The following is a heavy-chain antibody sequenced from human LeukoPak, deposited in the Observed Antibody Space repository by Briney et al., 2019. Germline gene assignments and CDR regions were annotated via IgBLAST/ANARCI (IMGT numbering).Heavy chain of an antibody. V-gene: IGHV4-39*07. J-gene: IGHJ3*02. D-gene: IGHD1-14*01. CDR2: IYYSGNT. CDR3: ARESTITDDAFDI. CDR1: GGSISSSSYN. Sequence: SETLSLTCTVSGGSISSSSYNWGWIRQPPGKGLEWIGSIYYSGNTYYYPSLKSRVTISVDTSKNQFSLKLTSVTAADTAVYYCARESTITDDAFDIWGQGTMVTVSS.